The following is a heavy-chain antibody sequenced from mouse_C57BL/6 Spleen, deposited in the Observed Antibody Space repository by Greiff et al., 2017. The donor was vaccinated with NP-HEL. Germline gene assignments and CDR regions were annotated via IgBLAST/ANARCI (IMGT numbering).Heavy chain of an antibody. Sequence: VQLQQSGAELARPGASVKMSCKASGYTFTSYTMHWVKQRPGQGLEWIGYINPSSGYTKYNQKFKDKATLTADKSSSTAYMQLSSLTSEDSAVYYCARWGDGNYFDYWGQGTTLTVSS. D-gene: IGHD2-3*01. CDR3: ARWGDGNYFDY. V-gene: IGHV1-4*01. CDR1: GYTFTSYT. J-gene: IGHJ2*01. CDR2: INPSSGYT.